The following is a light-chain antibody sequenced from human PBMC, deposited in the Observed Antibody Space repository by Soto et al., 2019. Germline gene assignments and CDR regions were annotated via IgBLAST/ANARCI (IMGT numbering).Light chain of an antibody. V-gene: IGLV2-14*01. Sequence: QSALTQPASVSGSPGQSITISCTGTSSDVGGYNYVSWYQQHPGKAPKLMIYEVSNRPSGVSNRFSGSKSGNTASLTMSGLLAEDEADYYCSSYTSSSTYVFGTGTKGTVL. CDR2: EVS. J-gene: IGLJ1*01. CDR3: SSYTSSSTYV. CDR1: SSDVGGYNY.